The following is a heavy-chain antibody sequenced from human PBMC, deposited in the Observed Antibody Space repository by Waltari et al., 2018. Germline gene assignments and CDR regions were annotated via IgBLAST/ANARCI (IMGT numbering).Heavy chain of an antibody. Sequence: EERLVESGGGLVQPGGYLRLSCDACGLRFKTYLMNWGRQAPGKGLEWGANIRPDGSEKSYVDSVKGRFTISRDNAKNAVYLQLNRLRVEDTALYYCARGMYNGLDVWGPGTTVIVSS. V-gene: IGHV3-7*01. D-gene: IGHD1-20*01. CDR3: ARGMYNGLDV. CDR2: IRPDGSEK. CDR1: GLRFKTYL. J-gene: IGHJ6*02.